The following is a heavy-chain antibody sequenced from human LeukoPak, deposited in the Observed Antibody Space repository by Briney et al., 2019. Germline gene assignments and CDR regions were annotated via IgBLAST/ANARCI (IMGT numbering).Heavy chain of an antibody. D-gene: IGHD5-12*01. Sequence: SVKVSCKASGGTFSSYAISWVRQSPGQGLEWMGGIIPIFGTANYAQKFQGRVTITADKSTSTAYMELSSLRSEDTAVYYCARMGVGWLRYNYFDYWGQGTLVTVSS. CDR1: GGTFSSYA. J-gene: IGHJ4*02. CDR2: IIPIFGTA. V-gene: IGHV1-69*06. CDR3: ARMGVGWLRYNYFDY.